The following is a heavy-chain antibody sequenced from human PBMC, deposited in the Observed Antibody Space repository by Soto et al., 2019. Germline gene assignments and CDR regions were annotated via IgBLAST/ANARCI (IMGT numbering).Heavy chain of an antibody. D-gene: IGHD3-3*01. V-gene: IGHV1-69*13. CDR1: GGTLLSYA. J-gene: IGHJ4*02. CDR3: ASYYDFWSGYLDY. CDR2: IIPIFGTA. Sequence: SVEVSCQASGGTLLSYAISLLQQAPGQGLEWMGGIIPIFGTANYAQKFQGRVTITADESTSTAYMELSSLRSEDTAVYYCASYYDFWSGYLDYWGQGTLVTVSS.